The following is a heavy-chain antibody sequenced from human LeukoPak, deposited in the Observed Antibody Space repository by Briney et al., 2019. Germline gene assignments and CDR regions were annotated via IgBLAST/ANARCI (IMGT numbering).Heavy chain of an antibody. J-gene: IGHJ3*02. CDR1: GYTFTSYA. V-gene: IGHV7-4-1*02. D-gene: IGHD4-17*01. CDR3: AREAMLDYGDGFSNYFDI. CDR2: INTNTGNP. Sequence: ASVKVSCKASGYTFTSYAMNWVRQAPGQGLEWMGWINTNTGNPTYAQGFTGPFVFSLDTSVSTAYLQISSLKAEDIAVYYCAREAMLDYGDGFSNYFDIWGQGTMVTVSS.